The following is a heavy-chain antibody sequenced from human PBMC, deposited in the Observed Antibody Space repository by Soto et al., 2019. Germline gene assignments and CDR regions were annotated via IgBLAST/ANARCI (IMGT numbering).Heavy chain of an antibody. CDR3: AKDRRAGGNYGFYSDF. D-gene: IGHD1-7*01. CDR2: SSATGAGT. J-gene: IGHJ4*02. V-gene: IGHV3-23*01. Sequence: EVQLLESGGGLVQPGGSLRLSCAASGFTFSRYGMTWVRQAPGKGLEWVSFSSATGAGTYYADSVKGRFTISRDNSKNTRYLQMTSLRADDTSVYYCAKDRRAGGNYGFYSDFWGQGDRVIVSS. CDR1: GFTFSRYG.